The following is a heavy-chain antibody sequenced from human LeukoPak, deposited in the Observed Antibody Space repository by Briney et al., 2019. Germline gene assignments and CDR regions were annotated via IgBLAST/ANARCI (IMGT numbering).Heavy chain of an antibody. D-gene: IGHD6-6*01. J-gene: IGHJ4*02. CDR3: ARGNSSSSPYFDY. CDR2: IIPIFGTA. CDR1: GGTFSSYA. Sequence: ASVKVSCKASGGTFSSYANSWVRQAPGQGLEWMGGIIPIFGTANYAQKFQGRVTITTDESTSTAYMELSSLRSEDTAVYYCARGNSSSSPYFDYWGQGTLVTVSS. V-gene: IGHV1-69*05.